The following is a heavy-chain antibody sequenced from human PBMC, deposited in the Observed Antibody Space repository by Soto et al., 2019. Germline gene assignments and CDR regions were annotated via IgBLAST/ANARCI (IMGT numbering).Heavy chain of an antibody. Sequence: EVQLVESGGGLVKPGGSLRLSCAASGFTFISYSMNWVRQAPGKGLEWVSSISSSSSYIYYADSVKGRFTISRDNAKNSLYLQMNSLRAEDTAVYYCARYRCFYYDSSGCVDYWGQVTLVTVSS. D-gene: IGHD3-22*01. J-gene: IGHJ4*02. CDR3: ARYRCFYYDSSGCVDY. CDR2: ISSSSSYI. CDR1: GFTFISYS. V-gene: IGHV3-21*01.